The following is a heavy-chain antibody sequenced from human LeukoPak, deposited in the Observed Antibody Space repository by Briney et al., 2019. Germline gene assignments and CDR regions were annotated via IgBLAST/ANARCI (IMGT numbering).Heavy chain of an antibody. CDR1: GYTFTDYY. D-gene: IGHD2-21*01. CDR2: INPNSGDT. V-gene: IGHV1-2*02. CDR3: ARERSLGAYCGGDCPPGY. Sequence: GASVKVSCKASGYTFTDYYMHWVRQAPGQGPEWMGWINPNSGDTNYAQRSQGRVTMTRDTSISTAYMELSRLRSDDTAVYYCARERSLGAYCGGDCPPGYWGQGTLVTVSS. J-gene: IGHJ4*02.